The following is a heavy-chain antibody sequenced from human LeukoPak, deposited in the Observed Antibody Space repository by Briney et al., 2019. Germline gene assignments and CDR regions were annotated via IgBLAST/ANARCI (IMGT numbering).Heavy chain of an antibody. CDR3: ARDCSGGDCYLDVFDI. J-gene: IGHJ3*02. Sequence: ASVKVSCKASGYTLTSYYMHWVRQAPGQGLEWMGVINPSGGSTTYAQKFQGRVTMTRDTSTTTVYMEVSSLRSEDTAVYFCARDCSGGDCYLDVFDIWGQGTMVTVSS. V-gene: IGHV1-46*01. CDR2: INPSGGST. CDR1: GYTLTSYY. D-gene: IGHD2-21*02.